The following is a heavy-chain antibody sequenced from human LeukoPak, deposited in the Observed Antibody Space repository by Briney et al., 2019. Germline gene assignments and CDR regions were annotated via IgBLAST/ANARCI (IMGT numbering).Heavy chain of an antibody. V-gene: IGHV4-59*01. CDR2: IYYSGHT. D-gene: IGHD3-22*01. CDR3: ARSERHSYDRSGYYSYYFDY. J-gene: IGHJ4*02. CDR1: GGSISSSYY. Sequence: PSETLSLTCTVSGGSISSSYYWSWIRQPPGKGLEWIGYIYYSGHTNYNPSLTHRLTISVDTSKHQFSLKLSSVTAADTAMYYCARSERHSYDRSGYYSYYFDYWSQGILVTVSS.